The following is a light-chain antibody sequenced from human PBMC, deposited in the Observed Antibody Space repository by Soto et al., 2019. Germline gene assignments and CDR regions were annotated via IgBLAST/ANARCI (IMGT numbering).Light chain of an antibody. CDR2: STY. Sequence: QSVLTQPPSASGTPGQRVTISCSGSSSNIGSNTVNWYQQLPGTAPKLLIYSTYQRPSGVPDRFSGSKSGTSTPLAISGLQSEDEADYYCAKWDDRLHGYVFGTGTKVTVL. V-gene: IGLV1-44*01. CDR1: SSNIGSNT. J-gene: IGLJ1*01. CDR3: AKWDDRLHGYV.